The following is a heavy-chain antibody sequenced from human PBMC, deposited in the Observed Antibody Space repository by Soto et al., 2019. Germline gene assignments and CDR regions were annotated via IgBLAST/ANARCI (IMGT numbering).Heavy chain of an antibody. D-gene: IGHD3-3*01. CDR3: ARDDGDFRSGYPYWFDP. CDR2: ISSSSSYI. V-gene: IGHV3-21*01. Sequence: EVQLVESGGGLVKPGGSLRLSCAASGFTFSSYSMNRVRQAPGKGLEWVSSISSSSSYIYYADSVKGRFTISRDNAKNSLYLQMNSLRAEDTAVYYCARDDGDFRSGYPYWFDPWGQGTLVTVSS. CDR1: GFTFSSYS. J-gene: IGHJ5*02.